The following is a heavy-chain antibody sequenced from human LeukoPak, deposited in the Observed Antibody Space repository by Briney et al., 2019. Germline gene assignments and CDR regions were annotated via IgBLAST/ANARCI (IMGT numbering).Heavy chain of an antibody. Sequence: GGSLRLSCAASGFTFSSYAMSWVRQAPGKGLEWVSAISGSGGSTYYSDSVKGRFTISRDNSKNTLYLQMNSLRAEDTAVYYCAKIHVGEGDGLDYWGQGTLVTVSS. D-gene: IGHD2-21*01. CDR2: ISGSGGST. J-gene: IGHJ4*02. CDR1: GFTFSSYA. CDR3: AKIHVGEGDGLDY. V-gene: IGHV3-23*01.